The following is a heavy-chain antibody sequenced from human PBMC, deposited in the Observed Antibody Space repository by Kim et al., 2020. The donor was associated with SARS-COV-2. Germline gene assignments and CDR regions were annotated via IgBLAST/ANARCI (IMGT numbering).Heavy chain of an antibody. D-gene: IGHD3-16*01. Sequence: ASVKVSCKASGYTFTGYYMHWVRQAPGQGLEWMGRINPNSGGTNYAQKFQGRVTMTRDTSISTAYMELSRLRSDDTAVYYCACQGAQTPPYYFDYWGQGTLVTVSS. CDR1: GYTFTGYY. CDR2: INPNSGGT. CDR3: ACQGAQTPPYYFDY. J-gene: IGHJ4*02. V-gene: IGHV1-2*06.